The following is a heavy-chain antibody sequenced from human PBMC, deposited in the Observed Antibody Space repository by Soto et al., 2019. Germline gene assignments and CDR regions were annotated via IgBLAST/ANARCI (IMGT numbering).Heavy chain of an antibody. CDR2: INHSGST. CDR1: GGSFSGYY. D-gene: IGHD3-16*01. Sequence: SETLSLTCAVYGGSFSGYYWSWIRQPPGKGLEWIGEINHSGSTNYNPSLKSRVTISVDTSKNQFSLKLSSVTAADTAVYYCARGVMTYYYYGMDVWGQGTTVTAP. J-gene: IGHJ6*02. CDR3: ARGVMTYYYYGMDV. V-gene: IGHV4-34*01.